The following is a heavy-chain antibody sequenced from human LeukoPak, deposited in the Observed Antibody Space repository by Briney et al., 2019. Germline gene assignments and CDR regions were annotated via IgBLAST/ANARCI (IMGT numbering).Heavy chain of an antibody. D-gene: IGHD1-26*01. Sequence: PGGSLRLSCEASDFIITRYSTNWVRLAPGRGLEWVSFIIGDTTAKYADSVKGRFAVSRDNAKNSVYLQMNSLRDEDTAVYYCARDGVGASPGDVFDVWGQGTMVTVSS. V-gene: IGHV3-48*02. J-gene: IGHJ3*01. CDR1: DFIITRYS. CDR3: ARDGVGASPGDVFDV. CDR2: IIGDTTA.